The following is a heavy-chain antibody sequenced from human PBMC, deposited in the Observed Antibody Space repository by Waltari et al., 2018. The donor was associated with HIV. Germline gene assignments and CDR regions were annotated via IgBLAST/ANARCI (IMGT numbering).Heavy chain of an antibody. V-gene: IGHV4-34*01. Sequence: VQLQQLAARLLKPSETLSLTCGVSGGPFRDYYWSWIRQSPGKGLEWIGEINRGGRTNYNPSLKSRPTISADTSKNEFSLRLKSMTVADTAIYFCARGRPPGMLTLDSEWWTGWYFDLWGRGTLITVSS. CDR2: INRGGRT. D-gene: IGHD2-8*01. CDR1: GGPFRDYY. J-gene: IGHJ2*01. CDR3: ARGRPPGMLTLDSEWWTGWYFDL.